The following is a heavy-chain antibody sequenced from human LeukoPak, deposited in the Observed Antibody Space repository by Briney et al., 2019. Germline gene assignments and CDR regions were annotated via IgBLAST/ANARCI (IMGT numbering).Heavy chain of an antibody. CDR2: IKQDGSQT. CDR1: GFTFSTYW. V-gene: IGHV3-7*04. D-gene: IGHD2-15*01. J-gene: IGHJ4*02. CDR3: ARLYCSGATCYANLDY. Sequence: GGSLRLSCAASGFTFSTYWMSWVRQAPGKGLEWVANIKQDGSQTYYVDSVRGRFTISRDNAKNSLYLQMNSLTAEDTAVYYCARLYCSGATCYANLDYWGQGTLVAVSS.